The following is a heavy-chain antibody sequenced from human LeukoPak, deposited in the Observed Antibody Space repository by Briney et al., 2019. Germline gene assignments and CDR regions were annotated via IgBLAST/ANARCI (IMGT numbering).Heavy chain of an antibody. V-gene: IGHV4-59*01. CDR3: ARVTTDDAFDI. Sequence: VKPSETLSLTCTVSGGSISSYYWSWIRQPPGKGLEWIGYIYYSGSTNYNPSLKSRVTISVDTSKNQFSLKLSSVTAADTAVYYCARVTTDDAFDIWGQGTMVTVSS. CDR1: GGSISSYY. D-gene: IGHD4-11*01. CDR2: IYYSGST. J-gene: IGHJ3*02.